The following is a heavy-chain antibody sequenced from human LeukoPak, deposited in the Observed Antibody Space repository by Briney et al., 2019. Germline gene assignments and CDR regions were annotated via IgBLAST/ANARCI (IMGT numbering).Heavy chain of an antibody. D-gene: IGHD3-10*01. Sequence: GGSLRLSCAASGFTFSSYAMSWVRQAPGKGLEWVSAISGSGGSTYYADSVKGRFTISRDNSKNTLYLQMNSLGAEDTAVYYCARSPSYYGSAHYFDYWGQGTLVTVSS. J-gene: IGHJ4*02. CDR3: ARSPSYYGSAHYFDY. CDR2: ISGSGGST. V-gene: IGHV3-23*01. CDR1: GFTFSSYA.